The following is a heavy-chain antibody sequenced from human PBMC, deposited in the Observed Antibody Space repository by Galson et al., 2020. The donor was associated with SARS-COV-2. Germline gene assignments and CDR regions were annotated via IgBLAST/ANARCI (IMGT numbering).Heavy chain of an antibody. CDR2: ISSSGDNI. Sequence: GESLKISCAASGFTFSSYEMNWVRQAPGKGLEWVSYISSSGDNIYYADSVKGRFTVSRDNAKNSLHLQMNSLRAEDTAVYYCAREELNCGGDCLMFWGQGTLVTVSS. V-gene: IGHV3-48*03. CDR3: AREELNCGGDCLMF. J-gene: IGHJ4*02. D-gene: IGHD2-21*01. CDR1: GFTFSSYE.